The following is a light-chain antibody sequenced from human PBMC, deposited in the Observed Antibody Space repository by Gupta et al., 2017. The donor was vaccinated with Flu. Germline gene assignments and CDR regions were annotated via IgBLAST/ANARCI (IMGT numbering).Light chain of an antibody. Sequence: DIQMTQSPSSLSASVGDRVTITCRASQSVDIYLNWYQQKPGNAPNILIYKTSTLHSGVPSRFSGSGSGTDFTLTISRLQPEDFATYYCQQRDNIPRTFGQGTKVEI. CDR1: QSVDIY. J-gene: IGKJ1*01. CDR2: KTS. V-gene: IGKV1-39*01. CDR3: QQRDNIPRT.